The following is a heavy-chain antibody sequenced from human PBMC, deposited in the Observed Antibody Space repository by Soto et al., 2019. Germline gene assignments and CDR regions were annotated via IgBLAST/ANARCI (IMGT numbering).Heavy chain of an antibody. D-gene: IGHD3-10*01. J-gene: IGHJ4*02. CDR3: AKAFPPYYGSGSSYYFNF. V-gene: IGHV3-23*01. CDR2: ISGSGLNN. CDR1: GFTLSSYA. Sequence: GSLRLSCAPSGFTLSSYAMSWGRQAPGTGLEWVSAISGSGLNNYYEESVKGRFTISRDNSKNTVYLQLNSLRAEDTAIYYCAKAFPPYYGSGSSYYFNFWGQGTLVTVSS.